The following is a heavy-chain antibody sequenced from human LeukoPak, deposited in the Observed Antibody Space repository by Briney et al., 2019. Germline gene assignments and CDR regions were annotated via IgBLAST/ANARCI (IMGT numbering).Heavy chain of an antibody. CDR1: GGSISGGSYY. D-gene: IGHD3-9*01. J-gene: IGHJ6*04. CDR2: INTSGST. Sequence: SETLSLTCTVSGGSISGGSYYWSWIRQPAGKRLEWIGRINTSGSTNYNPSLKSRVTISVDTSKNQFSLKLSSVTAADTAVYYCARGVLRYFDWLSMQYMDVWGKGTTVTVSS. CDR3: ARGVLRYFDWLSMQYMDV. V-gene: IGHV4-61*02.